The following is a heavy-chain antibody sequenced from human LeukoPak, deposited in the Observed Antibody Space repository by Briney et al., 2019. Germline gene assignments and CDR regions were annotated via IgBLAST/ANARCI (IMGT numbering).Heavy chain of an antibody. CDR1: GYSITTGHY. CDR3: ARDSTKLYC. CDR2: MYHSGSI. J-gene: IGHJ4*02. Sequence: SETLSLTCAVSGYSITTGHYWGWIRQPPGKGLEWIGSMYHSGSIYFNPSLKSRVTISIDTSKNQFSLKLNSVSDADTGVYYCARDSTKLYCWGQGILVTVSS. V-gene: IGHV4-38-2*02. D-gene: IGHD2-2*01.